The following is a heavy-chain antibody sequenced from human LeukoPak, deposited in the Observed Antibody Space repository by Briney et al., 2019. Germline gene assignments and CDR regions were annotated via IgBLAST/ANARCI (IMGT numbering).Heavy chain of an antibody. CDR3: ASHITMIVVVMGD. CDR2: IYYSGST. D-gene: IGHD3-22*01. J-gene: IGHJ4*02. CDR1: GGSISSYY. V-gene: IGHV4-59*08. Sequence: SETLSLTCTVSGGSISSYYWSWIRQPPGKGLEWIGYIYYSGSTYYNPSLKSRVTISVDTSKNQFSLKLSSVTAADTAVYYCASHITMIVVVMGDWGQGTLVTVSS.